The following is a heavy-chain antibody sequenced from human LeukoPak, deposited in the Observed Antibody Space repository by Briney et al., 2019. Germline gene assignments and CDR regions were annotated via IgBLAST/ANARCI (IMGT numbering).Heavy chain of an antibody. D-gene: IGHD6-19*01. Sequence: PSETLSLTCAVYGGSFSVYYWSWVRQAPGGGLEWVSIIYSGGGTYYADSVKGRFTISRDNSKNTLYVQMSSLRAEDTAVYYCARGSGWETLDYWGQGTLVTVSS. CDR1: GGSFSVYY. CDR2: IYSGGGT. J-gene: IGHJ4*02. V-gene: IGHV3-66*01. CDR3: ARGSGWETLDY.